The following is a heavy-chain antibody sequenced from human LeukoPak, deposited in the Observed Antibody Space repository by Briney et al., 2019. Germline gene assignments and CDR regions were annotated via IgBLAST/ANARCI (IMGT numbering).Heavy chain of an antibody. V-gene: IGHV1-8*03. CDR2: MNPNSGNT. J-gene: IGHJ3*02. Sequence: GASVKVSCKASGYTFTSYDINWVRQATGQGLEWMGWMNPNSGNTGYAQKFQGRVTITRNTSISTAYMELSSLRSEDTAVYHCARGRHYYDSSGYYYWDAFDIWGQGTMVTVSS. CDR3: ARGRHYYDSSGYYYWDAFDI. CDR1: GYTFTSYD. D-gene: IGHD3-22*01.